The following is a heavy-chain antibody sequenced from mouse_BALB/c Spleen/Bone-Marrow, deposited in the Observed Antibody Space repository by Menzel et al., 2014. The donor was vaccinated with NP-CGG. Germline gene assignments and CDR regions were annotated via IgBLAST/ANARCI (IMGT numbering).Heavy chain of an antibody. J-gene: IGHJ2*01. CDR1: GFDFSRYW. Sequence: EVKLVESGGGLVQPGGSLKLSCAASGFDFSRYWMSWVRQAPGKGLEWIGEINPDSSTINYTPSLKDKFIISRDNAKNTLFLQMSKVRSEDTALYYCARGCYYGHLDYWGQGTTLTVSS. D-gene: IGHD2-1*01. CDR2: INPDSSTI. CDR3: ARGCYYGHLDY. V-gene: IGHV4-1*02.